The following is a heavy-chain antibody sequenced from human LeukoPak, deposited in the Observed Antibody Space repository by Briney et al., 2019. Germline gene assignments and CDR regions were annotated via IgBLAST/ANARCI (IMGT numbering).Heavy chain of an antibody. V-gene: IGHV3-33*01. CDR3: ARAMVREPGVDY. CDR2: MWYDGSNK. D-gene: IGHD3-10*01. CDR1: GFTFSSYG. J-gene: IGHJ4*02. Sequence: PGVSLRLSCAASGFTFSSYGMHWVRQAPGKGLEWVAVMWYDGSNKYYADSVKGRFTISRDNSKNTLYLQMNSLRAEDTAVYYCARAMVREPGVDYWGQGTLVTVSS.